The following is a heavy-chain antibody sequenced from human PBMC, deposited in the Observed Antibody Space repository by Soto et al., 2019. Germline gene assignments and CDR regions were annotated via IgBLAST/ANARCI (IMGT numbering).Heavy chain of an antibody. CDR2: IYWDDDK. Sequence: QITLKESGPTLVKPTQTLTLTCTFYWFSLSTGVGGVGWIRKPPGKALEWLALIYWDDDKRYSPPLKSRLTITQDTTQSPVLLIMTQMHPLATATYYCPQRASPPDLEGQFYPYYYYSGMDVWGQGTTVTVSS. J-gene: IGHJ6*02. CDR3: PQRASPPDLEGQFYPYYYYSGMDV. V-gene: IGHV2-5*02. D-gene: IGHD1-1*01. CDR1: WFSLSTGVGG.